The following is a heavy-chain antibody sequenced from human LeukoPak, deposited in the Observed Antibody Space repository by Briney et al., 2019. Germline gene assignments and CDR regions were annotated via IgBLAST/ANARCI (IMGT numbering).Heavy chain of an antibody. CDR2: IRSKANNYST. CDR3: LTRYQLSGNYYEY. J-gene: IGHJ4*02. D-gene: IGHD1-26*01. CDR1: VFTFSGSA. Sequence: GGSLRLSCAASVFTFSGSAMHWVRQASGKGLQCVVRIRSKANNYSTTYAASVKGRFTSSRDDSNNTAYLQMNSLKTEDTAVYYCLTRYQLSGNYYEYWGEGTLVTVS. V-gene: IGHV3-73*01.